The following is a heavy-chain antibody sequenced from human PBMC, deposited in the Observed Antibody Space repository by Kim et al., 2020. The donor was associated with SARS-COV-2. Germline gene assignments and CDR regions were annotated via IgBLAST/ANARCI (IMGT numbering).Heavy chain of an antibody. CDR3: ARDENYYASGSYYFPVWVY. V-gene: IGHV7-4-1*02. D-gene: IGHD3-10*01. CDR1: GNTFSTYG. J-gene: IGHJ4*02. CDR2: INTNTGDP. Sequence: ASVKVSCKASGNTFSTYGITWVRQAPGQGLEWMGWINTNTGDPTYAQGFTGRFVFSFDTSVSTAYLQISSLKAEDTAVYYCARDENYYASGSYYFPVWVYWGQGTLVTVSS.